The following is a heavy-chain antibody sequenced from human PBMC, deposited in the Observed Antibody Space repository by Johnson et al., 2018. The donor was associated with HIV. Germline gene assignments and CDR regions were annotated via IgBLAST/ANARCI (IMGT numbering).Heavy chain of an antibody. CDR2: IPYDGSNK. CDR3: AIGSEEPWGFYGSGGDAFDI. V-gene: IGHV3-30*19. CDR1: GFTFSSYG. D-gene: IGHD3-10*01. J-gene: IGHJ3*02. Sequence: QVQLVESGGGLVQPGGSLRLSCAASGFTFSSYGMHWVRQAPGKGLEWVAVIPYDGSNKYYADSVKGRFTISRDTTKNTMYLQMNSLRAEDTAVDYCAIGSEEPWGFYGSGGDAFDIWGQGTMVTVSS.